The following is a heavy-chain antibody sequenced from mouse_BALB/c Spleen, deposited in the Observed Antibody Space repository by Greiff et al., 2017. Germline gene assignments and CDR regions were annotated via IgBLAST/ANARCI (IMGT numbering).Heavy chain of an antibody. Sequence: EVQLQESGAELVKPGASVKLSCTASGFNIKDTYMHWVKQRPEQGLEWIGRIDPANGNTKYDPKFQGKATITADTSSNTAYLQLSSLTSEDTAVYYCARLANWDEFDYWGQGTTLTVSS. J-gene: IGHJ2*01. CDR1: GFNIKDTY. CDR3: ARLANWDEFDY. D-gene: IGHD4-1*01. CDR2: IDPANGNT. V-gene: IGHV14-3*02.